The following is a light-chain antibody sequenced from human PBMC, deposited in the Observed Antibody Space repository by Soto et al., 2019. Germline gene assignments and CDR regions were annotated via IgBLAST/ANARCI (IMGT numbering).Light chain of an antibody. CDR3: QQYNIRPWT. CDR2: GAS. J-gene: IGKJ1*01. Sequence: EIVMTQSPVTLSVSPGERATLSCRASQSVSSDLAWYQQKPGQAPRLIIYGASTRATGIPARFSGSGSGTEFTLTIDSLQSEDFAVYYCQQYNIRPWTFGQGTKVEIK. CDR1: QSVSSD. V-gene: IGKV3-15*01.